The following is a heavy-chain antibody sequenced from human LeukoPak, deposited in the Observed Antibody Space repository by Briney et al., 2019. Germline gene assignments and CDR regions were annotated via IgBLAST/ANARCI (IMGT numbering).Heavy chain of an antibody. CDR1: GFTFDDYA. D-gene: IGHD2-15*01. CDR3: AKCSGGSCYREHFDY. J-gene: IGHJ4*02. CDR2: ISGSGGST. Sequence: GRSLRLSCAASGFTFDDYAMSWVRQAPGKGLEWVSAISGSGGSTYYADSVKGRFTISRDNSKNTLYLQMNSLRAEDTAVYYCAKCSGGSCYREHFDYWGQGTLVTVSS. V-gene: IGHV3-23*01.